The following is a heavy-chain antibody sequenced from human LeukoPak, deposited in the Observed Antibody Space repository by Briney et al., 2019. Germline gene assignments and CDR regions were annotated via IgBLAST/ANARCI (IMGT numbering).Heavy chain of an antibody. CDR2: IYYSGST. CDR1: GGSISSSSYY. Sequence: PSETLSLTCTVSGGSISSSSYYWGWIRQPPGKGLEWIGSIYYSGSTYYNPSLKSRVTISVDTSKNQFSLKLSSVTAADTAVYYCARATTWFGELSTWGQGTLVTASS. D-gene: IGHD3-10*01. V-gene: IGHV4-39*07. CDR3: ARATTWFGELST. J-gene: IGHJ4*02.